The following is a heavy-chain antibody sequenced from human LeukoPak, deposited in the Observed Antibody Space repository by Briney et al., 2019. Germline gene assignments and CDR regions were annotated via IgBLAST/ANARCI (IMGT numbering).Heavy chain of an antibody. CDR2: ISHDLTYQ. Sequence: LSLTCAVSGVSISSSNWWSWVRQPPGKGLEWVAVISHDLTYQAYADSVKGRFTISRDDSKNTLYVQMNSLRTEDTAFYYCARDVSNYFDYWGLGTLVTVSS. D-gene: IGHD3-3*02. V-gene: IGHV3-30*03. CDR3: ARDVSNYFDY. J-gene: IGHJ4*02. CDR1: GVSISSSN.